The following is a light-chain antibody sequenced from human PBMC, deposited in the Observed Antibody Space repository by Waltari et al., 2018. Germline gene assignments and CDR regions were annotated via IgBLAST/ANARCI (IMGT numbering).Light chain of an antibody. CDR3: LLYYNGAWV. Sequence: QAVVTQEPSLTVSPGGTVTLTCGSSTGAVTSDHYPYGFQQKPGQAPTTLIYDKNTRYSWPPARFSGSLLGGQAALTLSGAQPEDEADYYCLLYYNGAWVFGGGTKLTVL. CDR1: TGAVTSDHY. J-gene: IGLJ3*02. V-gene: IGLV7-46*01. CDR2: DKN.